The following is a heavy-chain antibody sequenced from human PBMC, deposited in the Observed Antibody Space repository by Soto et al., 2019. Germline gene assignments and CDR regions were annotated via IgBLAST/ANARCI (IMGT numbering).Heavy chain of an antibody. CDR2: ISYDGSNK. Sequence: QVQLVESGGGVVQPGRSLRLSCAASGFTFSSYAMHWVRQAPGKELVWVAVISYDGSNKYYADSVKGRFTISRDNSKNTLYLQMNSLRAVDTAVYYCARDRIRAAAGYFDYWGQGTLVTVSS. J-gene: IGHJ4*02. V-gene: IGHV3-30-3*01. D-gene: IGHD6-13*01. CDR3: ARDRIRAAAGYFDY. CDR1: GFTFSSYA.